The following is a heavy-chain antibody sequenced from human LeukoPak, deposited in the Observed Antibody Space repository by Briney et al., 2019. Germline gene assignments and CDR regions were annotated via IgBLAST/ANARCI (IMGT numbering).Heavy chain of an antibody. J-gene: IGHJ5*02. Sequence: PSETLSLTCTVSGGSISSSSYYWGWIRQPPGKGLEWIGSIYYSGSTYYNPSLKSRVTISVDTSKNQFSLKLSSVTAADTAVYYCARQLSYSIFGVVQRPTWFDPWGQGTLVTVSS. CDR3: ARQLSYSIFGVVQRPTWFDP. CDR1: GGSISSSSYY. D-gene: IGHD3-3*01. V-gene: IGHV4-39*01. CDR2: IYYSGST.